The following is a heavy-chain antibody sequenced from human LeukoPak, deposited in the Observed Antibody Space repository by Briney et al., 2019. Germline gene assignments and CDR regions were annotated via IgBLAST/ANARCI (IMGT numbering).Heavy chain of an antibody. CDR2: IYSGGST. CDR1: GFTVSSNY. Sequence: GGSLRLSCAASGFTVSSNYMSWARQAPGKGLEWVSVIYSGGSTYYADSVKGRFTISRDNSKNTLYLQMNSLRAEDTAVYYCARRIAVADAFDIWGQGTMVTVSS. D-gene: IGHD6-19*01. J-gene: IGHJ3*02. V-gene: IGHV3-66*04. CDR3: ARRIAVADAFDI.